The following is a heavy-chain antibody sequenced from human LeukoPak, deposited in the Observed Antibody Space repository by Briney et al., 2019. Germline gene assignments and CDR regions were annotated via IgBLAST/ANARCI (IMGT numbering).Heavy chain of an antibody. D-gene: IGHD5-18*01. CDR3: VRRAGYLDL. Sequence: SETLSLTCGVSVYSINSGHQWARTRRRPGDGLEWIGRIDHSGNTYYNASLSSRVAISVDTYKNQLSLNLTSVTAADTAVYYCVRRAGYLDLWGQGTQVTVSS. CDR2: IDHSGNT. V-gene: IGHV4-38-2*01. J-gene: IGHJ5*02. CDR1: VYSINSGHQ.